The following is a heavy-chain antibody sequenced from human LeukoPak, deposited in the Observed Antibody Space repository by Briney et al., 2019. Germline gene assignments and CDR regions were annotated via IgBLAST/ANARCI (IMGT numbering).Heavy chain of an antibody. Sequence: HPGGSLRLSCAASGFTFGTYAMNWVRQAPGRGLEWVSGISGSAGLTYYADSVKGRSTISRDNSKNMVFLQMNSLRAEDTAVYYCVKDGTWIFNYNFDYWGQGTLVTVSA. V-gene: IGHV3-23*01. J-gene: IGHJ4*02. D-gene: IGHD4-11*01. CDR3: VKDGTWIFNYNFDY. CDR2: ISGSAGLT. CDR1: GFTFGTYA.